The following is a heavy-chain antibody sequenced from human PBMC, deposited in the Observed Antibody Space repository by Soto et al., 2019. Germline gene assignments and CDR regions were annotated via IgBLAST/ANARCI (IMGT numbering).Heavy chain of an antibody. D-gene: IGHD3-10*01. J-gene: IGHJ6*03. Sequence: GASVKVSCKASGYTFTSYGISWVRQAPGQGLEWMGWISAYNGNTNYAQKLQGRVTMTTDTSTSTAYMELRSLRSDDTAVYYCAREITMVRGWYYYMDVWGKGTTVTVSS. CDR2: ISAYNGNT. V-gene: IGHV1-18*01. CDR1: GYTFTSYG. CDR3: AREITMVRGWYYYMDV.